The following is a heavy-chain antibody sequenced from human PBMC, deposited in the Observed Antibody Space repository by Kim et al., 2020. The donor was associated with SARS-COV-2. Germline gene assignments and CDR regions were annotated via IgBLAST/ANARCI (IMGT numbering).Heavy chain of an antibody. V-gene: IGHV3-30-3*01. CDR3: AVISLVPAASRLNWFDP. J-gene: IGHJ5*02. CDR1: GFTFSSYA. CDR2: ISYDGSNK. D-gene: IGHD2-2*01. Sequence: GGSLRLSCAASGFTFSSYAMHWVRQAPGKGLEWVAVISYDGSNKYYADSVKGRFTISRDNSKNTLYLQMNSLRAEDTAVYYCAVISLVPAASRLNWFDP.